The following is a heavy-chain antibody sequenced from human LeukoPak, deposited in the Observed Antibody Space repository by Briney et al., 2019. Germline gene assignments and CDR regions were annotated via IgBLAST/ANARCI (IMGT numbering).Heavy chain of an antibody. D-gene: IGHD3-22*01. Sequence: SETLSLTCTVSGGSISSSSYYWGWIRQPPGKGLEWIGSIYYSGSTYYNPSLKSRVTISVDTSKNQFSLKLSSVTAADTAVYYCARAALHYYDSSGYVDYWGQGTLVTVSS. CDR2: IYYSGST. CDR3: ARAALHYYDSSGYVDY. V-gene: IGHV4-39*07. CDR1: GGSISSSSYY. J-gene: IGHJ4*02.